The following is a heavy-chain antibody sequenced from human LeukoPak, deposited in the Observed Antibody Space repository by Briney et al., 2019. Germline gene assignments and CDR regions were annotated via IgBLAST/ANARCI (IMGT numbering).Heavy chain of an antibody. CDR3: ASFTPYYYDSSGSDAFDI. V-gene: IGHV4-30-2*01. D-gene: IGHD3-22*01. J-gene: IGHJ3*02. Sequence: SQTLSLTCTVSGGSISSGGYYWSWIRQHPGKGLEWIGYIYHSGSTYYNPSLKSRVTISVDRSKNQFSLKLSSVTAADTAVYYCASFTPYYYDSSGSDAFDIWGQGTMVTVSS. CDR2: IYHSGST. CDR1: GGSISSGGYY.